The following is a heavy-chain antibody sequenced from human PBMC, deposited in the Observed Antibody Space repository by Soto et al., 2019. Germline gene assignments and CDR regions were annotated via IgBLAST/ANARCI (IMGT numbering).Heavy chain of an antibody. CDR1: GGSISSYY. J-gene: IGHJ4*02. CDR2: IYYSGST. CDR3: ARDKPQTYYDILTGYERWDYFDY. Sequence: SETLSLTCTVSGGSISSYYWSWIRQPPGKGLEWIGYIYYSGSTNYNPSLKSRVTISVDTSKNQFSLKLSSVTAADTAVYYCARDKPQTYYDILTGYERWDYFDYWGQGTLVTVSS. V-gene: IGHV4-59*01. D-gene: IGHD3-9*01.